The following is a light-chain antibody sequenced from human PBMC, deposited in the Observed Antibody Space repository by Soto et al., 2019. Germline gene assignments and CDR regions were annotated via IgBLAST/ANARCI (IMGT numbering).Light chain of an antibody. Sequence: QSALTQPASVSGSPGQSITISCTGTSSVVGGYNYVSWYQQHPGKAPKLMIYDVSNRPSGVSNRFSGSKSGNTASLTISGLQAEDEADYYCSSCTSISTKVFGTGTKVTVL. J-gene: IGLJ1*01. CDR1: SSVVGGYNY. V-gene: IGLV2-14*01. CDR2: DVS. CDR3: SSCTSISTKV.